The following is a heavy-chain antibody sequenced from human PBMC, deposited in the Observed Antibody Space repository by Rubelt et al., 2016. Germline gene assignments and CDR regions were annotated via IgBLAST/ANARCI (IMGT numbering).Heavy chain of an antibody. D-gene: IGHD3-10*01. V-gene: IGHV3-74*01. J-gene: IGHJ4*02. Sequence: SGFTFSSYWMPWVRQAPGKGLVWVSRINSDGSSTSYADSVKGRFTISRDNAKNTLYLQMNSLRAEDTAVYYCARGPYGSGSYYNVRERFYWGQGTLVTVSS. CDR1: GFTFSSYW. CDR3: ARGPYGSGSYYNVRERFY. CDR2: INSDGSST.